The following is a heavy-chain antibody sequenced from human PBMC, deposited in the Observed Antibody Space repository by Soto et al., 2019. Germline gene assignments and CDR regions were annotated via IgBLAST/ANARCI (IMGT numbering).Heavy chain of an antibody. Sequence: QVQLVQSGAEVKKPGASVKVSCKASGYTFTSYAMHWVRQAPGQRLEWMGWINAGNDNTKYSQKFQGRVTITRDTSASTAYMELSSLRSEDTAVYYCARVIGGLYYFDYWGQGTLVTVSS. D-gene: IGHD3-16*01. CDR3: ARVIGGLYYFDY. CDR1: GYTFTSYA. CDR2: INAGNDNT. J-gene: IGHJ4*02. V-gene: IGHV1-3*01.